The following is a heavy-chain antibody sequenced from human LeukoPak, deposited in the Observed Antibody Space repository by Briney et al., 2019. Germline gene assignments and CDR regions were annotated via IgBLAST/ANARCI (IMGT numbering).Heavy chain of an antibody. J-gene: IGHJ6*04. V-gene: IGHV4-34*01. Sequence: SETLSLTCAVYGGSFSGYYWSWIRQPPGKGLEWIGEINHSGSTNYNPSLKSRVTISVDTSKNQCSLKLSSVTAADTAVYYCARETGYSSGRKRRPHMDVWGKGTTVTVSS. CDR1: GGSFSGYY. CDR2: INHSGST. D-gene: IGHD6-19*01. CDR3: ARETGYSSGRKRRPHMDV.